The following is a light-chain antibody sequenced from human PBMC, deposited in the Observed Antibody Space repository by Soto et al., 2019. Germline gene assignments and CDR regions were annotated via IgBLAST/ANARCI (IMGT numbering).Light chain of an antibody. Sequence: QSALTQPPSVSGAPGQRVTISCTGSNSNIGAGYDVHWYQHIPGVAPKLLIHGNTNRPSGVPDRFSGSKSGASASLAIAGLQAEDEADYYCQTFDSSLSDVVFGGGTQLTVL. J-gene: IGLJ2*01. V-gene: IGLV1-40*01. CDR2: GNT. CDR1: NSNIGAGYD. CDR3: QTFDSSLSDVV.